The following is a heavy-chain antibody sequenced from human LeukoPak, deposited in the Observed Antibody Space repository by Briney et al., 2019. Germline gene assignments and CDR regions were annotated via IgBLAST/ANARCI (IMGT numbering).Heavy chain of an antibody. J-gene: IGHJ4*02. CDR1: GGSFSGYY. V-gene: IGHV4-34*01. Sequence: PSETLSLTCAVYGGSFSGYYWSWIRQPPGKGLEWIGEINHSGSTNYNPSLKSRVTISVDTSKNQFSLKLSSVTAADTAVYYCARGGVAARLLGYYFDYWGQGTLVTVSS. CDR3: ARGGVAARLLGYYFDY. CDR2: INHSGST. D-gene: IGHD6-6*01.